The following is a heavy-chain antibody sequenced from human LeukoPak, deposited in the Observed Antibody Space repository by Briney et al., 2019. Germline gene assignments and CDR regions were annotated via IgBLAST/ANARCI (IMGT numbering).Heavy chain of an antibody. Sequence: TLSLTCAVYGGSFSGYYWSWIRQPPGKGLEWIGEINHSGSTNYNPSLKSRVTISVDTSKNQFSLKLSSVTAADTAVYYCARPLYCSSTSCYDAFDIWGQGTMVTVSS. J-gene: IGHJ3*02. D-gene: IGHD2-2*01. CDR3: ARPLYCSSTSCYDAFDI. CDR1: GGSFSGYY. CDR2: INHSGST. V-gene: IGHV4-34*01.